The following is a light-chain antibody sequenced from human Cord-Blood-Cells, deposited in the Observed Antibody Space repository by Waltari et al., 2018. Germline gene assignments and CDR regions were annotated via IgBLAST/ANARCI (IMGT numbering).Light chain of an antibody. J-gene: IGLJ3*02. Sequence: QSALTQPASVSGSPGQSITISCTGTSSDVGGYNYVSWYQPHPGNAPKLMIYAVSKRPSGVSNRFSGSKSGNTASLTISGLQAEDEADYYCSSYTSSSTWVFGGGTKLTVL. CDR3: SSYTSSSTWV. CDR1: SSDVGGYNY. V-gene: IGLV2-14*01. CDR2: AVS.